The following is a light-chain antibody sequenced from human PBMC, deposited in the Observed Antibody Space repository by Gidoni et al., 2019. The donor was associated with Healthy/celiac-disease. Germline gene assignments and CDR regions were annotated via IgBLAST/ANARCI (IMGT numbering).Light chain of an antibody. J-gene: IGKJ4*01. Sequence: DIQMTQSPSSLCASVGDRVTITCRASQSISSYLNWYQQKPGKAPKLLIYAASSLQSGVPSRFSGSGSGTDFTITISSLQPEDFATYYCQQSYSTPLTFGGGTKVEIK. CDR2: AAS. CDR1: QSISSY. CDR3: QQSYSTPLT. V-gene: IGKV1-39*01.